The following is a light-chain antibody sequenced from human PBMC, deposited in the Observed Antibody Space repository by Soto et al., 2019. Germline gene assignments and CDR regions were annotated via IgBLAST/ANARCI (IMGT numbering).Light chain of an antibody. Sequence: EIVMTQSPATLSVSPGERATLSCGASQSVSSNLAWYQQKPGQGPRLLIYGASSRATGIPARFSGSGSATEFTLTISSLQSEDFAVYYCQQLKSFPRTFGPGTKVDIK. CDR2: GAS. CDR3: QQLKSFPRT. J-gene: IGKJ3*01. CDR1: QSVSSN. V-gene: IGKV3-15*01.